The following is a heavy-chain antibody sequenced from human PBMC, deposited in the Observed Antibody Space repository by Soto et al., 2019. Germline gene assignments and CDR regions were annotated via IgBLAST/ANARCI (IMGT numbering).Heavy chain of an antibody. D-gene: IGHD4-17*01. V-gene: IGHV3-48*02. CDR1: GFTFSSYS. J-gene: IGHJ4*02. CDR3: ARDHYGAVDY. Sequence: EVQLVESGGGLVQPGGSLRLSCAASGFTFSSYSMNWVRQAPGKGLEWVSYISSSSSTIYYADSVKGRFTISRDNAKNSLYLQMHSLRDEDTAVYYCARDHYGAVDYWGQGTLVTVSS. CDR2: ISSSSSTI.